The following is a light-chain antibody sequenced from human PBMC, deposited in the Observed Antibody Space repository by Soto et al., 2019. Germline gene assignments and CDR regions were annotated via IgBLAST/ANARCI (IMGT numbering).Light chain of an antibody. V-gene: IGLV2-8*01. CDR1: TSDVGASAY. Sequence: QSVLTQPASVSGSPGQSITISCTGTTSDVGASAYVTWYQQHPGKAPKLIIYEVNKRPSGVPDRFSGSKSGNTASLTVSGLQAEDEADYYCSSYAGSSNVFGTGTKVTVL. CDR3: SSYAGSSNV. J-gene: IGLJ1*01. CDR2: EVN.